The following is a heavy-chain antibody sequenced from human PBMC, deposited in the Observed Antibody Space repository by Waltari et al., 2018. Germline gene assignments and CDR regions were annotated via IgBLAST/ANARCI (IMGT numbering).Heavy chain of an antibody. V-gene: IGHV3-48*03. CDR1: GFTFSSYE. CDR2: ISSSGSTI. D-gene: IGHD2-2*01. CDR3: ARDDREDIVVVPDVSFYYYYGMDV. Sequence: EVQLVESGGGLVQPGGSLRLSCAASGFTFSSYEMNWVRQAPGKGLEWVSYISSSGSTIYYADSVKGRFTISRDNAKNSLYLQMNSLRAEDTAVYYCARDDREDIVVVPDVSFYYYYGMDVWGQATTVTVSS. J-gene: IGHJ6*02.